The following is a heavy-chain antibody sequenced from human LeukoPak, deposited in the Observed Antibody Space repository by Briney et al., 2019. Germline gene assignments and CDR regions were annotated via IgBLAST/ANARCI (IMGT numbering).Heavy chain of an antibody. CDR2: IYYSGST. V-gene: IGHV4-59*08. Sequence: PSETLSLTCTGSGGSISRYFWSWIRQPPGKGLEWIGYIYYSGSTNYNPSLKSRVTISVDTSKNQFSLKLTSVTAADTAVYYCARGLVVTEYNFDYWGQGTLVTVSS. CDR3: ARGLVVTEYNFDY. CDR1: GGSISRYF. J-gene: IGHJ4*02. D-gene: IGHD2-21*02.